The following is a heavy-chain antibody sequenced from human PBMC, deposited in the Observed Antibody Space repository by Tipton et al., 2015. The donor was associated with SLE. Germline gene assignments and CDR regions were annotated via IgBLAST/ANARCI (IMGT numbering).Heavy chain of an antibody. CDR2: INHSGST. CDR3: ARGLFGGSYDY. V-gene: IGHV4-34*01. Sequence: TLSLTCTVSGGSITSDDYYWSWIRQPPGKGLEWIGEINHSGSTNYNPSLKSRVTISVDTSKNQFSLKLSSVTAADTAVYYCARGLFGGSYDYWGQGTLVTVSS. J-gene: IGHJ4*02. D-gene: IGHD1-26*01. CDR1: GGSITSDDYY.